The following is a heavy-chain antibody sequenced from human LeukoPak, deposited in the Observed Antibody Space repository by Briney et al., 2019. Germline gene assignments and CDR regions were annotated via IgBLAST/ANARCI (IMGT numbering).Heavy chain of an antibody. V-gene: IGHV4-4*02. Sequence: SETLSLTCAVSGGSISSSNWWSWVRQPPGKGLEWIGEIYHSGSTNYNPSLKSRVTISVDTSKNQFSLKLSSVTAADTAVYYCARGARRYGMDVWGQGTTVTVSS. J-gene: IGHJ6*02. CDR2: IYHSGST. CDR1: GGSISSSNW. CDR3: ARGARRYGMDV.